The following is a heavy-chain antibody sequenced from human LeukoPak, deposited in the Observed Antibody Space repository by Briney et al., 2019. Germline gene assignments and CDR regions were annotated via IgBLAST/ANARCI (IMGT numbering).Heavy chain of an antibody. CDR2: ISYDGSNK. CDR1: GFTFSGYG. V-gene: IGHV3-30*18. CDR3: GKQRAAGPWIDALDI. Sequence: PGRSLRLSCAASGFTFSGYGMHWVRQAPGKGLEWVAVISYDGSNKYYADSVKGRFTISRDNSKNTLYLQMNSLRAEDTVVYYCGKQRAAGPWIDALDIWGQGTMVTVYS. D-gene: IGHD6-13*01. J-gene: IGHJ3*02.